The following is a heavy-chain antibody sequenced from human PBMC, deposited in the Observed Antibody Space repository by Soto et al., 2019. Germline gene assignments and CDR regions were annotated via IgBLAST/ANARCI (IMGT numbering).Heavy chain of an antibody. CDR2: ISVYNGNT. CDR3: ARAPKGKGTVVTRYAFDS. V-gene: IGHV1-18*04. D-gene: IGHD2-21*02. CDR1: GYAFTSYG. J-gene: IGHJ3*02. Sequence: QVQLVQSGAEVKKPGASVKVSCKASGYAFTSYGISWVRQAPGQGLEWMGWISVYNGNTNYAQKLQGRVTMTTDTYPSTAYMELSSLRSDDTAVYYCARAPKGKGTVVTRYAFDSWGKETMVTVSS.